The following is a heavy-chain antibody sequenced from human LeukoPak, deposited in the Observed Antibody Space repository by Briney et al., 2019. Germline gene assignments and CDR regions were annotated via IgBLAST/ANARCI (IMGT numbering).Heavy chain of an antibody. J-gene: IGHJ3*02. Sequence: GGSLRLSCAASGFSFSTYSMNWVRQAPGKGLEWVSSISSSSAHIFYADSVKGRFSISRDNAKNSLYLQMNSLRVEDTAVYYCTSRYCTTTNCYSFDIWGQGTVVTVSS. D-gene: IGHD2-2*01. CDR3: TSRYCTTTNCYSFDI. CDR2: ISSSSAHI. CDR1: GFSFSTYS. V-gene: IGHV3-21*01.